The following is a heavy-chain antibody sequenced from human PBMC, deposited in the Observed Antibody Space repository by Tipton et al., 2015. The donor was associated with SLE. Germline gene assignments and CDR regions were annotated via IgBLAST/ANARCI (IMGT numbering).Heavy chain of an antibody. CDR3: TRVMTGSRSDF. CDR2: VYYSGRT. D-gene: IGHD1-26*01. CDR1: GDSISANTHF. V-gene: IGHV4-39*07. Sequence: LRLSCTVSGDSISANTHFWGWVRQPPGKGLEWIATVYYSGRTYYNPSLRSRVTLSRDTSKNQFSLNLNSVTAADTAFYYCTRVMTGSRSDFWGRGTLVTVSP. J-gene: IGHJ4*02.